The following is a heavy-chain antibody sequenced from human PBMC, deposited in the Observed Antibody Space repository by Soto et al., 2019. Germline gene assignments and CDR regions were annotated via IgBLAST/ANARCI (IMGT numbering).Heavy chain of an antibody. CDR1: GFTFCSYA. CDR3: AKVWFGELFSYYYYYMDV. CDR2: ISGSGGST. J-gene: IGHJ6*03. Sequence: GGSLRISCAASGFTFCSYAMSWVRQAPGKGLEWVSAISGSGGSTYYADSVKGRFTISRDNSKNTLYLQMNSLRAEDTAVYYCAKVWFGELFSYYYYYMDVWGKGTTVTVSS. D-gene: IGHD3-10*01. V-gene: IGHV3-23*01.